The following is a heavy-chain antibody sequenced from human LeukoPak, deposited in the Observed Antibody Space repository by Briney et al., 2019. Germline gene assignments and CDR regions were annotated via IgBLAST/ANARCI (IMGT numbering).Heavy chain of an antibody. CDR3: AKTGSYYFDY. Sequence: PGGSLRLSCATSGFTFSSYGIHWVRQAPGKGLEWVACIRFDSNKYYTDSVKGRFTISRDNSKNTLYLQMNSLRAEDTAVYYCAKTGSYYFDYWGQGTLVTVSS. CDR2: IRFDSNK. CDR1: GFTFSSYG. V-gene: IGHV3-30*02. J-gene: IGHJ4*02. D-gene: IGHD6-6*01.